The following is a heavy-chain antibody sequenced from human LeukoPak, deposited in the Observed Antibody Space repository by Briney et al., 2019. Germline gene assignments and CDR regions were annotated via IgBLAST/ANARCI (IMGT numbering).Heavy chain of an antibody. CDR3: AKISRAQIVGPILRGAFDY. V-gene: IGHV3-23*01. J-gene: IGHJ4*02. CDR1: GFTFSSYA. D-gene: IGHD1-26*01. CDR2: ISGSGGST. Sequence: GGSLRLSCAASGFTFSSYAMSWVRQAPGKGLEWVSAISGSGGSTYYADSVKGRFTISRDNSKNTLYLQMNSLRAEDTAVYYCAKISRAQIVGPILRGAFDYWGQGTLVTVSS.